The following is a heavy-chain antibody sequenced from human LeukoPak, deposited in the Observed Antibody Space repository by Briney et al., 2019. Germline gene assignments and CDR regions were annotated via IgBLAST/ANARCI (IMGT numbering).Heavy chain of an antibody. Sequence: SQTLSLTCTVSGGSISSGGYYWSWIRQPPGKGLEWIGYIYHSGSTYYNPSLKSRVTISVDRSNNQFSLKLSSVTAADTAVYYCARERWDPYYFDYWGQGTLVTVSS. J-gene: IGHJ4*02. CDR2: IYHSGST. D-gene: IGHD1-26*01. CDR1: GGSISSGGYY. CDR3: ARERWDPYYFDY. V-gene: IGHV4-30-2*01.